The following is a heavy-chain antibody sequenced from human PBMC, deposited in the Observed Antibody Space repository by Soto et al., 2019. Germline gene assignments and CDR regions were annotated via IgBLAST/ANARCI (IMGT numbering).Heavy chain of an antibody. V-gene: IGHV5-51*01. CDR1: GYNFTSYW. D-gene: IGHD6-6*01. Sequence: GESLKISCKGSGYNFTSYWIGWVRQMPGKGLEWMGIIYPGDSDTRYSPSFQGQVTISADKSISTAYLQWSSLKASDTAMYYCARSRIAAKYYFDYWGQGTLVTVPQ. CDR2: IYPGDSDT. J-gene: IGHJ4*02. CDR3: ARSRIAAKYYFDY.